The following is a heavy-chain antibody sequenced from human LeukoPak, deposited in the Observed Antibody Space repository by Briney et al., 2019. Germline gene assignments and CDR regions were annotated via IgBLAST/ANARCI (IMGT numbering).Heavy chain of an antibody. Sequence: LSLTCAASGFTFDDYAMHWVRQAPGKGLEWVSGISWNSGSIGYADSVKGRFTISRDNAKNSLYLQMNSLRAEDMALYYCAKADCSSTSCYAGYWGQGTLVTVSS. D-gene: IGHD2-2*01. CDR2: ISWNSGSI. CDR1: GFTFDDYA. CDR3: AKADCSSTSCYAGY. V-gene: IGHV3-9*03. J-gene: IGHJ4*02.